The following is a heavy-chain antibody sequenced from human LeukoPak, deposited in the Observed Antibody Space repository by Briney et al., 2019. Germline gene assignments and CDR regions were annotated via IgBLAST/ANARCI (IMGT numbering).Heavy chain of an antibody. CDR1: GFTFSSYE. J-gene: IGHJ4*02. D-gene: IGHD5-24*01. V-gene: IGHV3-48*03. CDR2: ISRSGDTT. Sequence: GGSLRLSCAASGFTFSSYEMNWVRQAPGKGLEWVSYISRSGDTTYYADSVKGRFTISRDDSENTLHLQMSSLTTEDTAVYYCATDRDSTHLNYWGQGTLVTVSS. CDR3: ATDRDSTHLNY.